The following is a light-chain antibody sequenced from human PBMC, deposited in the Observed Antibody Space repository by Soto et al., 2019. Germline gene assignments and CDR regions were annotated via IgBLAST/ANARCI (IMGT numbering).Light chain of an antibody. CDR2: DDN. Sequence: LIQPPSVSVAPGQSATITCGGNNLGSKSVHWYLQKPGQAPVLVVYDDNDRPSGIPERFSGSNSGNTATLTISRVEAGDEADYYCQVWDNDSDHYVFGTGTKLTVL. V-gene: IGLV3-21*02. J-gene: IGLJ1*01. CDR3: QVWDNDSDHYV. CDR1: NLGSKS.